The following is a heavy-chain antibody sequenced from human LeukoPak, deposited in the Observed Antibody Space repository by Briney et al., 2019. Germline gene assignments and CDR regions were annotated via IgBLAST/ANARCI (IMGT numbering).Heavy chain of an antibody. V-gene: IGHV1-8*01. CDR2: MNPNSCNT. D-gene: IGHD3-3*01. CDR1: VYTFPSYD. CDR3: ARVSYDCWSGYYNNWFDP. J-gene: IGHJ5*02. Sequence: ASVKVSCKACVYTFPSYDINWLGQATAPAVEWMGWMNPNSCNTDYAQQLQGRVTITRHTSLRTASMELRSLCSDDTAVYYCARVSYDCWSGYYNNWFDPWGQGTLVSVPS.